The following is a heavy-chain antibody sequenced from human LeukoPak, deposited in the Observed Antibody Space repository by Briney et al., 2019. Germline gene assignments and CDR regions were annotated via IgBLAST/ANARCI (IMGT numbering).Heavy chain of an antibody. J-gene: IGHJ4*02. D-gene: IGHD6-13*01. CDR2: IYPGDSDT. Sequence: GESLKISCKGSGYSFTNYWIGWVRQMPGKGLEWMGVIYPGDSDTRYSPSFQGQVTISADKSISTAYLQWSSLKASVTAMYYCARRSFSSTSPNLDYWGQGTLVTVSS. CDR3: ARRSFSSTSPNLDY. V-gene: IGHV5-51*01. CDR1: GYSFTNYW.